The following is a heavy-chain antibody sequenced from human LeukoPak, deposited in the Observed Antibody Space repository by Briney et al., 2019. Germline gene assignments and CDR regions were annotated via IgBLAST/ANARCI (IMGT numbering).Heavy chain of an antibody. CDR1: GYTFTSYG. CDR3: ARVGITAATADN. J-gene: IGHJ4*02. D-gene: IGHD6-25*01. Sequence: ASVKVSCKASGYTFTSYGISWVRQAPGQGLEWMGWISAYNGNTNYAQKLQGRVTMTSDTSTSTVYMQLNDLTSEDTAVYFCARVGITAATADNWGQGTLVTVSS. CDR2: ISAYNGNT. V-gene: IGHV1-18*01.